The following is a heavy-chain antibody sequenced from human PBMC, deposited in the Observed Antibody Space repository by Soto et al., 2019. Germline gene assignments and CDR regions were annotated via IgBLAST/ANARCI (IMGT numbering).Heavy chain of an antibody. CDR2: IYYSGST. V-gene: IGHV4-39*01. Sequence: PSETLSLTCTVSGGSISSSSYYWGWIRQPPGKGLEWIRSIYYSGSTYYNPSLKSRVTISVDTSKNQFSLKLSSVTAADTAVYYCARQLWFGETWLDYWGQGTLVTVSS. D-gene: IGHD3-10*01. J-gene: IGHJ4*02. CDR3: ARQLWFGETWLDY. CDR1: GGSISSSSYY.